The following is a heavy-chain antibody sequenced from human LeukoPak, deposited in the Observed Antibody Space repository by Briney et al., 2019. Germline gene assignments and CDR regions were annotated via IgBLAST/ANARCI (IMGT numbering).Heavy chain of an antibody. V-gene: IGHV3-21*01. D-gene: IGHD3-9*01. Sequence: PGGSLRLSCAASGFTFSTYEMNWVRQAPGKGLEWVSSISSSSSYIYYADSVKGRFTISRDNAKNSLYLQMNSLRAEDTAVYYCARDRVSLTTQGGFDYWGQGTLVTVSS. CDR1: GFTFSTYE. CDR2: ISSSSSYI. J-gene: IGHJ4*02. CDR3: ARDRVSLTTQGGFDY.